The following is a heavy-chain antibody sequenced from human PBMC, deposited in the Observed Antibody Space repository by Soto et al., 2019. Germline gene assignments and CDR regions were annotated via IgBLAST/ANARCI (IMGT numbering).Heavy chain of an antibody. CDR2: ISYDGSNK. CDR3: AKRHVVRGVIFPLDYYYGMDV. V-gene: IGHV3-30*18. D-gene: IGHD3-10*01. Sequence: PGGSLRLSCAASGFTFSSYGMHWVRQAPGKGLEWVAVISYDGSNKYYADSVKGRFTISRDNSKNTLYLQMNSLRAEDTAVYYCAKRHVVRGVIFPLDYYYGMDVWGQGTTVTVSS. CDR1: GFTFSSYG. J-gene: IGHJ6*02.